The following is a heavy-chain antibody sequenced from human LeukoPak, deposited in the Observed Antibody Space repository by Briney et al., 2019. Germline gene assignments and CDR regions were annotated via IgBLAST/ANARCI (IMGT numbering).Heavy chain of an antibody. CDR1: GYTFTGYY. Sequence: ASVKVSCKASGYTFTGYYMHWVRQAPGQGLEWMGWINPNSGGTNYAQKFQGWVTMTRDTSISTAYMELSRLRSDDTAVYYCARAEYSGSHNWFDPWGQGTLVTVSS. CDR2: INPNSGGT. J-gene: IGHJ5*02. CDR3: ARAEYSGSHNWFDP. D-gene: IGHD1-26*01. V-gene: IGHV1-2*04.